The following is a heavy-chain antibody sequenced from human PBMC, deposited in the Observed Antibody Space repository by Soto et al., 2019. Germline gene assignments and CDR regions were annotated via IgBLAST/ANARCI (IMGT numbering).Heavy chain of an antibody. D-gene: IGHD5-12*01. Sequence: ASVKVSCKASGYTFTGHYMHWVRQAPGQGLEWMGWINPNSGGTNYAQKFQGWVTMTRDTSISTAYMELSRLRSDDTAVYYCARDHSSAGKWLRYFYGMDVWGQGTTVTVSS. V-gene: IGHV1-2*04. J-gene: IGHJ6*02. CDR2: INPNSGGT. CDR3: ARDHSSAGKWLRYFYGMDV. CDR1: GYTFTGHY.